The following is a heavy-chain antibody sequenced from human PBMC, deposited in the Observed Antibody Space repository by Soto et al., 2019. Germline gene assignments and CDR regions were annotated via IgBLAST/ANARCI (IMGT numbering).Heavy chain of an antibody. Sequence: GGSLRLSCAASGFTFISYGMHWVRQAPGKGLEWVAVISYDGSNKYYADSVKGRFTISRDNSKNTLYLQMNSLRAEDTAVYYCAKDMDRAGSSWYGHYYYYGMDVWGQGTTVTVSS. CDR2: ISYDGSNK. V-gene: IGHV3-30*18. D-gene: IGHD6-13*01. CDR3: AKDMDRAGSSWYGHYYYYGMDV. CDR1: GFTFISYG. J-gene: IGHJ6*02.